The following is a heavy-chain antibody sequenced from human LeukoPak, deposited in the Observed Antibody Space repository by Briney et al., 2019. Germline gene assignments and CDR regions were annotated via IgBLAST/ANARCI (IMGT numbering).Heavy chain of an antibody. CDR1: GGSINNYY. V-gene: IGHV4-59*08. CDR2: INYSGST. D-gene: IGHD5-18*01. CDR3: ARGDRGYSYGPFDY. J-gene: IGHJ4*02. Sequence: SETLSLTCTVSGGSINNYYWSWIRQPPGKGLEWIGYINYSGSTNHNPSLQSRVTISVDTSKNQFSLKLSSVTAADTAVYYCARGDRGYSYGPFDYWGQGTLVTVSS.